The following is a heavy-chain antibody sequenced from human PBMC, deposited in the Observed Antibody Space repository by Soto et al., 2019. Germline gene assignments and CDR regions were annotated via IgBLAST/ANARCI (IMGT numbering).Heavy chain of an antibody. CDR1: GFTFSDYY. CDR2: ISSSGSTI. D-gene: IGHD1-26*01. CDR3: AREGGGGSYFYFDY. V-gene: IGHV3-11*01. J-gene: IGHJ4*02. Sequence: QVQLVESGGGLVKPGGSLRLSCAASGFTFSDYYMSWIRQAPGKGLEWVSYISSSGSTIYYADSVKGRFTISRDNAKNPLFLKMKSLRAEDRAVFYCAREGGGGSYFYFDYWGQGTLVTVSS.